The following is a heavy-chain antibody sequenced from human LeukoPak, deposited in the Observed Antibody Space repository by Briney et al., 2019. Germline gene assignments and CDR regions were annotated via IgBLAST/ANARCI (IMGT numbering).Heavy chain of an antibody. CDR3: AKMIAVAVAFDY. J-gene: IGHJ4*02. V-gene: IGHV3-23*01. D-gene: IGHD6-19*01. CDR2: ISGSGGST. CDR1: GFTFSSYA. Sequence: AGSLRLSCAASGFTFSSYAMSWLGQAPGQGLKWVSAISGSGGSTYYADSVKGRFTISTDNSKNTLYLQMNSLRAEDTAVYYCAKMIAVAVAFDYWGQGTLVTVSS.